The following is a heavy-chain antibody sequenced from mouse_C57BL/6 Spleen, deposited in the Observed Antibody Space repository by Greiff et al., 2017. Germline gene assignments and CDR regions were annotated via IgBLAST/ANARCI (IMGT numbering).Heavy chain of an antibody. J-gene: IGHJ2*01. Sequence: QVQLQQSGAELARPGASVKLSCKASGYTFTSYGISWVKQRTGQGLEWIGEIYPRSGNTYYNEKFKGKATLPADKSSSTAYMELRSLTSEDSAVYFCARPHILYYCGSSSYFDYWGQGTTLTVSS. CDR1: GYTFTSYG. CDR2: IYPRSGNT. CDR3: ARPHILYYCGSSSYFDY. V-gene: IGHV1-81*01. D-gene: IGHD1-1*01.